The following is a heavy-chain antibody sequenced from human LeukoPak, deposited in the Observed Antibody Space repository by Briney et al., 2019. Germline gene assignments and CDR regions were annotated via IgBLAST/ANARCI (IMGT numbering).Heavy chain of an antibody. V-gene: IGHV3-30*02. D-gene: IGHD3-22*01. CDR2: IRYDGSNK. J-gene: IGHJ4*02. CDR3: AKDYPETYYYDSSGTAGY. CDR1: GFTFSSYG. Sequence: PGGSLRLSCAASGFTFSSYGMHWVRQAQGKGLEWVAFIRYDGSNKYYADSVKGRFTISRDNSKNTLYLQMNSLRAEDTAVYYCAKDYPETYYYDSSGTAGYWGQGTLVTVSS.